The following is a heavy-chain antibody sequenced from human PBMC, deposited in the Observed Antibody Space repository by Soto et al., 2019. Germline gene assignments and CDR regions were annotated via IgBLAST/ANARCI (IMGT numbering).Heavy chain of an antibody. Sequence: EVQLLESGGGLEQPGGSLRLSCAASGFTFSRYPMSWVRQAPGKGLEWLSAISGSGGSTYYADSVKGRFTISRDNSKNTLDLQMNSLRAEDTAVYYCAKSDYDILTGYATYFDYWGQGTPVAVSS. V-gene: IGHV3-23*01. CDR2: ISGSGGST. CDR1: GFTFSRYP. J-gene: IGHJ4*02. D-gene: IGHD3-9*01. CDR3: AKSDYDILTGYATYFDY.